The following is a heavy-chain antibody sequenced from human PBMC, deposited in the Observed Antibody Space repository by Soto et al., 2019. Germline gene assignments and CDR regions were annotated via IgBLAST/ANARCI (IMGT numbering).Heavy chain of an antibody. D-gene: IGHD3-3*01. CDR1: GGPFSTYS. J-gene: IGHJ4*02. CDR2: IITSFGIT. Sequence: QVQLVQSGAEVKKPGSSVRVSCKASGGPFSTYSFGWVRQAPGQGLEWMGGIITSFGITNYAEKFQGRVTFSADESARTVYMELSSLRSDATAVYYCARGAVGVVPPDYWGQGTLVSVSS. CDR3: ARGAVGVVPPDY. V-gene: IGHV1-69*01.